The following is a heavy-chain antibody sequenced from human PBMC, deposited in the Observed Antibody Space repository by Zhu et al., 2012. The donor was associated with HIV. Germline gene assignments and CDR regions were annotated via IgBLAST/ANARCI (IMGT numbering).Heavy chain of an antibody. J-gene: IGHJ4*02. Sequence: QVQLQESGPGLVKPSETLSHTCAVSGYSISSGYYWGWIRQPPGKGLEWIGSIYHSGSTYYNPSLKSRVTISVDTSKNQFSLKLSSVTAADTAVYYCARVGQWLVFTYWGQGTLVTVSS. V-gene: IGHV4-38-2*01. CDR3: ARVGQWLVFTY. D-gene: IGHD6-19*01. CDR1: GYSISSGYY. CDR2: IYHSGST.